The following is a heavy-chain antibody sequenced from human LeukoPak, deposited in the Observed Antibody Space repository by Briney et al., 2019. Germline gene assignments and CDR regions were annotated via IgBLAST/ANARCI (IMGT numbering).Heavy chain of an antibody. Sequence: PGGSLRLSCAASGFTFSSYSMNWVRQAPGKGLEWVSSISSSSSYIYYADSVKSRFTISRDNAKNSLYLQMNSLRAEDTAVYYCAREEQWLAPDYWGQGTLVTVSS. CDR1: GFTFSSYS. CDR2: ISSSSSYI. V-gene: IGHV3-21*01. D-gene: IGHD6-19*01. J-gene: IGHJ4*02. CDR3: AREEQWLAPDY.